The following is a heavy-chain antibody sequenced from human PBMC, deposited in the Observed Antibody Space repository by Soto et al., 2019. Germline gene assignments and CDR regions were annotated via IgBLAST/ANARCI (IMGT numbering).Heavy chain of an antibody. CDR1: GFTFSSHS. V-gene: IGHV3-48*02. D-gene: IGHD3-3*01. CDR3: ATTPSYDFWSGPRDYFDY. Sequence: EVQLVESGGGLVQPGGSLRLSCAASGFTFSSHSMNWVRQAPGKGLEWVSYISSSSSTIYYADSVKGRFTISRDNAKNSLYLQMNSLRDEATAVYYCATTPSYDFWSGPRDYFDYWGQGTLVTVSS. CDR2: ISSSSSTI. J-gene: IGHJ4*02.